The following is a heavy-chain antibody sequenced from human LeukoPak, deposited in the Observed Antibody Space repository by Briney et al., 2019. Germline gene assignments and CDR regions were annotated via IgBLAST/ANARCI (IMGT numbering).Heavy chain of an antibody. J-gene: IGHJ6*03. V-gene: IGHV4-61*02. D-gene: IGHD5-12*01. CDR3: ARVATYYYYYMDV. CDR2: IYTTGST. Sequence: SETLSLTCTVSGGSINSGSYYWSWIRQPAGKGLEWIGRIYTTGSTNYNPSLKSRVTISVDTSKNQFSLKLSSVTAADTAVYYCARVATYYYYYMDVWGKGTTVTVSS. CDR1: GGSINSGSYY.